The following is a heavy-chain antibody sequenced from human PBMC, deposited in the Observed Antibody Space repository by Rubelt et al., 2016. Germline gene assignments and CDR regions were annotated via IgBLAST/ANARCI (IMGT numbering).Heavy chain of an antibody. CDR1: GGSINDNNW. Sequence: SLTCAVSGGSINDNNWWSWVRQPPGKGLEWIGEISHGGSTSYNPSLKSRVTISVDTSKNQFSLKLSSVTAADTAVYYCARLAYMPQLAGTVYFDHWGQGTLVTVSS. CDR3: ARLAYMPQLAGTVYFDH. J-gene: IGHJ4*02. D-gene: IGHD6-19*01. V-gene: IGHV4-4*02. CDR2: ISHGGST.